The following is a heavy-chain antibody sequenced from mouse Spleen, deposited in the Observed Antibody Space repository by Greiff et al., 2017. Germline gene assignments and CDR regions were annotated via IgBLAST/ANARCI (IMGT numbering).Heavy chain of an antibody. J-gene: IGHJ1*01. D-gene: IGHD2-3*01. CDR1: GYTFTSYW. CDR2: IHPNSGST. CDR3: ASPDGYYWYFDV. Sequence: QVQLQQPGAELVKPGASVKLSCKASGYTFTSYWMHWVKQRPGQGLEWIGMIHPNSGSTNYNEKFKSKATLTVDKSSSTAYMQLSSLTSEDSAVYYCASPDGYYWYFDVWGAGTTVTVSS. V-gene: IGHV1-64*01.